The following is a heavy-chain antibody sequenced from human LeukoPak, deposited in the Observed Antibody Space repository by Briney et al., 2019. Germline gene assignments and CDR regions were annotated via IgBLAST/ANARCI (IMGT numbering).Heavy chain of an antibody. J-gene: IGHJ6*02. V-gene: IGHV3-21*01. D-gene: IGHD2-15*01. CDR3: ARDPTPRYCSGGSCYTHYGMDV. Sequence: TGGSLRLSCAASGFTFSSYTMNWVRQAPGKGLEWVSSISSSSSYIYYADSVKGRLTISRDNAKNSLYLQMHSLRAEDTAVYYCARDPTPRYCSGGSCYTHYGMDVWGQGTTVTVSS. CDR1: GFTFSSYT. CDR2: ISSSSSYI.